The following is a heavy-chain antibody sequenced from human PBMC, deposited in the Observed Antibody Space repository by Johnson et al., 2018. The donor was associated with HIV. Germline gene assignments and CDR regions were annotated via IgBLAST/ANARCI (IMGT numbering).Heavy chain of an antibody. V-gene: IGHV3-74*01. CDR1: GSTFSNYW. D-gene: IGHD5-18*01. CDR2: IKGDGSTI. Sequence: VQLVESGGGLVQPGGSLRLSCAASGSTFSNYWMHWVRQAPGKGLVWVSRIKGDGSTIFYADFVKGRFTISRDNAKNTLYLQMNSLRAEDTAVYYCARDQTIQLWSDAFDIWGQGTMVTVSS. CDR3: ARDQTIQLWSDAFDI. J-gene: IGHJ3*02.